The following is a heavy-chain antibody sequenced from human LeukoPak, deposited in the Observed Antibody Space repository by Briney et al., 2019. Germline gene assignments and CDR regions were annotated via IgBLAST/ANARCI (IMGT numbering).Heavy chain of an antibody. CDR3: ASGFPGSQAFDI. CDR1: GGSFSSYD. D-gene: IGHD3-10*01. J-gene: IGHJ3*02. V-gene: IGHV1-69*04. CDR2: IIPIFGIA. Sequence: SVKVSCKASGGSFSSYDISWVRQAPGPGLEWMGRIIPIFGIANYAQKYQGRVTITADKSTSTAYMELSSLRSEDTAVYYCASGFPGSQAFDIWGQGTMVTVSS.